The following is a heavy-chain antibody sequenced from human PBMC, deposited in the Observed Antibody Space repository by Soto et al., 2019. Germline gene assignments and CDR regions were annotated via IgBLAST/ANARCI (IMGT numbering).Heavy chain of an antibody. V-gene: IGHV4-59*08. J-gene: IGHJ5*02. CDR2: IYYSGST. Sequence: PSETLSLTCTVSGGSISSYYWSWIRQPPGKGLEWIGYIYYSGSTNYNPSLKSRVTISVDTSKNQFSLKLSSVTAADTAVYYCAKSRYMTGRINWFDPWGQGTLVTVSS. CDR1: GGSISSYY. D-gene: IGHD2-2*02. CDR3: AKSRYMTGRINWFDP.